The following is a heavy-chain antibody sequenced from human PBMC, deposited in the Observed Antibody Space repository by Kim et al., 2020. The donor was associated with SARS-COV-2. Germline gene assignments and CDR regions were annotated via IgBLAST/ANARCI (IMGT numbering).Heavy chain of an antibody. D-gene: IGHD3-10*01. J-gene: IGHJ6*02. CDR3: TRITMVRGAPYGMDV. CDR1: GFTFSGSA. V-gene: IGHV3-73*01. CDR2: IRSKANSYAT. Sequence: GGSLRLSCAASGFTFSGSAMHWVRQASGKGLEWVGRIRSKANSYATAYAASVKGRFTISRDDSKNTAYLQMNSLKTEDTAVYYCTRITMVRGAPYGMDVWGQGTTVTVSS.